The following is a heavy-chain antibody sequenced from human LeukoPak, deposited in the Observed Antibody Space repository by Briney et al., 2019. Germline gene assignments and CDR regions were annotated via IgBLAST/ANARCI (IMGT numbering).Heavy chain of an antibody. CDR1: GFTFSDYG. Sequence: GGSLRLSCAASGFTFSDYGMNWVRQAPGKGLEWVSGISGSGGSTYYADSVKGRFTISRDNSKNTLYLQLNSLRVEDTAVYYCAKDQHFAISNYDYWGQGTLVTVSS. J-gene: IGHJ4*02. V-gene: IGHV3-23*01. CDR2: ISGSGGST. D-gene: IGHD2/OR15-2a*01. CDR3: AKDQHFAISNYDY.